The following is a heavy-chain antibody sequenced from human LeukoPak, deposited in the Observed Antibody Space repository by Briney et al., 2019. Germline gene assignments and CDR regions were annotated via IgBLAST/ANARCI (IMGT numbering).Heavy chain of an antibody. CDR1: GYTFTGYY. V-gene: IGHV1-18*04. CDR3: ARDPHSSSSAHFDY. Sequence: ASVKVSCKASGYTFTGYYMHWVRQAPGQGLEWMGWISAYNGNTNYAQKLQGRVTMTTDTSTSTAYMELRSLRSDDTAVYYCARDPHSSSSAHFDYWGQGTLVTVSS. CDR2: ISAYNGNT. J-gene: IGHJ4*02. D-gene: IGHD6-6*01.